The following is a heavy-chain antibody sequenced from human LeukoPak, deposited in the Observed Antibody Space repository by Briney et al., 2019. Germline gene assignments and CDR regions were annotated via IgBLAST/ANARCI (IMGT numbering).Heavy chain of an antibody. V-gene: IGHV4-34*01. CDR3: ARGSVGQQQLDWFDP. D-gene: IGHD6-13*01. J-gene: IGHJ5*02. CDR1: GGSFSGYY. Sequence: KPSETLSLTCAVYGGSFSGYYWSWIRQPPGKGLEWIGEINHSGSTNYNPSLKSRVTISVDTSKNQFSLKLSSVTAADTAVYYCARGSVGQQQLDWFDPWAQGTLVTVSS. CDR2: INHSGST.